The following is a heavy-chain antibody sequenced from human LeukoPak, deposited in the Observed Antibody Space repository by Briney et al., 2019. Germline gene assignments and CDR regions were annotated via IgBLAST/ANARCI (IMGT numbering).Heavy chain of an antibody. CDR3: AKDNSPGWFGP. CDR2: ISTDGSTT. CDR1: GFTFSNYW. D-gene: IGHD4-11*01. J-gene: IGHJ5*02. Sequence: GGSLRLSCAASGFTFSNYWMHWVRQGPEKGLALVARISTDGSTTSYADSVKGRFTISRDNAKNTVYPQMNSLRAEDTAVYYCAKDNSPGWFGPWGQGTLVTVSS. V-gene: IGHV3-74*01.